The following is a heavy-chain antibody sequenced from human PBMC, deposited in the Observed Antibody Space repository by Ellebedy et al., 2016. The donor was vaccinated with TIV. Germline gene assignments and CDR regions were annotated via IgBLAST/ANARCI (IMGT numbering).Heavy chain of an antibody. CDR1: GGSISSYY. CDR3: AGGYSSGWTDY. V-gene: IGHV4-4*07. D-gene: IGHD6-19*01. Sequence: MPSETLSLTCTVSGGSISSYYWSWIRQPAGKGLEWIGRIYASGSTNYNPSLKSRLTMSVDMSKNQFSLKLSSVTSADTAVYSCAGGYSSGWTDYWGQGTLVTVSS. J-gene: IGHJ4*02. CDR2: IYASGST.